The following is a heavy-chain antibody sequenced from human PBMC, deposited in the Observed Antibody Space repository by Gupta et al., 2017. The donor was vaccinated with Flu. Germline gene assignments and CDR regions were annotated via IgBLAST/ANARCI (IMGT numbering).Heavy chain of an antibody. CDR2: INHNGQST. J-gene: IGHJ4*02. CDR3: ASRGWNRISSFDS. CDR1: GFNFSDYA. Sequence: EVQLLESGGGLVQPGGSLRLSCAASGFNFSDYAIHWARQAPGKGLEWVSIINHNGQSTHYADSVKGRFTISRDDSKSTLYLQMNNLGVEDTAVYYCASRGWNRISSFDSWGQGTLVTVSS. D-gene: IGHD6-19*01. V-gene: IGHV3-23*01.